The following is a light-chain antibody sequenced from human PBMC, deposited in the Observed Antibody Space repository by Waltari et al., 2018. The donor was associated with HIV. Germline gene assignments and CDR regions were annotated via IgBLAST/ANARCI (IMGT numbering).Light chain of an antibody. CDR1: SSNIGTNT. CDR3: AAWDENLNGL. V-gene: IGLV1-44*01. Sequence: QSVLTQPPSASGTPGQRVTISCSGSSSNIGTNTVHWYQHLPGSAPKLLIYSNNRRTSGGPDRFSASKSGTSASLAISGLRSEDEAEYYCAAWDENLNGLFGGGTKLTVL. CDR2: SNN. J-gene: IGLJ3*02.